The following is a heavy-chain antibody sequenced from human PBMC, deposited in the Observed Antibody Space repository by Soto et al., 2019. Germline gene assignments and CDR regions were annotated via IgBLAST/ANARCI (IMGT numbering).Heavy chain of an antibody. Sequence: EVQLVESGGGLVQPGRSLRLSCAASGFTFDDYAMHWVRRAPGKGLEWVSGISWNSVSIGYADSVKGRFTISRDNAKNSLYLQINSLRAEDTALYYCAKRDMGNAFDIWGQGTMVTFSS. D-gene: IGHD7-27*01. CDR3: AKRDMGNAFDI. CDR2: ISWNSVSI. V-gene: IGHV3-9*01. J-gene: IGHJ3*02. CDR1: GFTFDDYA.